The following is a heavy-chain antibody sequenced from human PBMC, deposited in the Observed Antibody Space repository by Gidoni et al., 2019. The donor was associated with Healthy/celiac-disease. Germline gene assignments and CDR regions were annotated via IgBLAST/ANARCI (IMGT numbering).Heavy chain of an antibody. Sequence: QVQLVQSGAEVKKPGSSVKVSCKASGGTFSSYAISWVRQAPGQGLEWMGGIIPIFGTANYAQKFQGRVTITADESTSTAYMELSSLRSEDTAVYYCARDSEYCSSTSCYLFDYWGQGTLVTVSS. D-gene: IGHD2-2*01. V-gene: IGHV1-69*01. CDR3: ARDSEYCSSTSCYLFDY. CDR2: IIPIFGTA. CDR1: GGTFSSYA. J-gene: IGHJ4*02.